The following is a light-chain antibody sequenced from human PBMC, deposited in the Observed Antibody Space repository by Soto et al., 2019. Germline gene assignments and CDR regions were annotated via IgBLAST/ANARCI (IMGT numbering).Light chain of an antibody. V-gene: IGLV2-14*01. J-gene: IGLJ1*01. CDR2: EVS. CDR1: SSDVGGYNY. CDR3: TSYTSSITYV. Sequence: QSALTQPASVSGSPGQSLTISCTGTSSDVGGYNYVSWYQQHPGKATKLLIYEVSYRPSGVSNRFSGSKSGNAASLTISGLQAEDEADYYCTSYTSSITYVFGTGTKLTVL.